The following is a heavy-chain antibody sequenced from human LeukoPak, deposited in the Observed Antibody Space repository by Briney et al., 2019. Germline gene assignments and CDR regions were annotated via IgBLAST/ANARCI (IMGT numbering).Heavy chain of an antibody. Sequence: GGPLRLSCAASGFSFSSYEMNWVRKAPGKGLEWISYISASGTLTHYADSVEGRFTISRDNAKNSLYLQMNSLRGEDTAVYYCARDKSRGDYGPPFYFDYWGQGTLVTVSS. J-gene: IGHJ4*02. CDR1: GFSFSSYE. CDR3: ARDKSRGDYGPPFYFDY. D-gene: IGHD4-17*01. V-gene: IGHV3-48*03. CDR2: ISASGTLT.